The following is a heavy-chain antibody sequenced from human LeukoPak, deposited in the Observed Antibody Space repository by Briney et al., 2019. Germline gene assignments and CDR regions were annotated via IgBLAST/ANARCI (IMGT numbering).Heavy chain of an antibody. CDR3: ARVDRYHYYLDV. CDR2: IMPLFNTA. Sequence: SVKVSCKASGGTFSSYSITWVRQAPGQGLEWMRGIMPLFNTANYAQQFQGRVTITTDESTSTAYMELSSLRFEDTAMYYCARVDRYHYYLDVWGKGTTVTVSS. CDR1: GGTFSSYS. V-gene: IGHV1-69*05. J-gene: IGHJ6*03.